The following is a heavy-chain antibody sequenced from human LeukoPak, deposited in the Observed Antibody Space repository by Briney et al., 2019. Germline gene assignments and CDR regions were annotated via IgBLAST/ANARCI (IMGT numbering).Heavy chain of an antibody. D-gene: IGHD3-10*01. Sequence: ASVKVSCKASGYTFTGYYMHWVRQAPGQGLEWMGWINPNSGGTNYAQKFQGRVTMTRDTSISTAYMELSRLRSDDTAVYYCARVWGTLWFGEFYHYYYGMDVWGQGTTVTVS. J-gene: IGHJ6*02. CDR2: INPNSGGT. CDR3: ARVWGTLWFGEFYHYYYGMDV. CDR1: GYTFTGYY. V-gene: IGHV1-2*02.